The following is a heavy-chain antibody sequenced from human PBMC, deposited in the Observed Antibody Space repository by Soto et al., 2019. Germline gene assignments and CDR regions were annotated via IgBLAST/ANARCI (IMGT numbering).Heavy chain of an antibody. CDR3: ARSLGYSSGWYVDY. D-gene: IGHD6-19*01. V-gene: IGHV3-23*01. CDR2: IWGNGGSK. Sequence: PGGSLRLSCAASGFTFSSYAMSWVRQAPGKGLEWVAVIWGNGGSKYYADSVKGRFTISRDNSKNTLYLQMNSLRAEDTAVYYCARSLGYSSGWYVDYWGQGTLVTVSS. CDR1: GFTFSSYA. J-gene: IGHJ4*02.